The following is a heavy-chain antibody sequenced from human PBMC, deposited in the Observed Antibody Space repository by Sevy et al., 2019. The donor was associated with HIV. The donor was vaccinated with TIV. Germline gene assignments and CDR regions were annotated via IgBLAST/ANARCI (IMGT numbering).Heavy chain of an antibody. CDR2: IKQDESEK. D-gene: IGHD3-22*01. CDR3: AKGNSGSFDY. V-gene: IGHV3-7*01. J-gene: IGHJ4*02. CDR1: GFSFSTYW. Sequence: GGSLRLSCAASGFSFSTYWMHWVRQAPGKGLEWVANIKQDESEKYYVASVKGRFTISRDNAKNSVYLEMNSLGPEETAIYYCAKGNSGSFDYWGQGTLVTVSS.